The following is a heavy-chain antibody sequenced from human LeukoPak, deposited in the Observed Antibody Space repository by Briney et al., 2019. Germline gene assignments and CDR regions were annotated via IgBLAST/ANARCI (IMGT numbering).Heavy chain of an antibody. CDR2: INSDGCTT. J-gene: IGHJ4*02. CDR1: GFTFSGYW. Sequence: PGGSLRLSCAASGFTFSGYWMHWVRQAPGTGLVWVSVINSDGCTTRYADSVRGRFTISRDNAKNTLYLQMNSLRAEDTAVYYCANTNGSWGNFDTWGQGTLATVSS. CDR3: ANTNGSWGNFDT. D-gene: IGHD3-10*01. V-gene: IGHV3-74*01.